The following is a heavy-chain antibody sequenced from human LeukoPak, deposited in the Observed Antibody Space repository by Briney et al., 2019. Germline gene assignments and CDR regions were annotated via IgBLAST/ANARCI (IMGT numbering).Heavy chain of an antibody. CDR3: ARLGGLYSNAFDM. CDR1: GGSIRGYY. J-gene: IGHJ3*02. V-gene: IGHV4-59*01. D-gene: IGHD2-15*01. CDR2: IFYTGNT. Sequence: PSETLSLTCTVSGGSIRGYYWSWIRQSPGKGVECIGYIFYTGNTYYSPSLRSRVSISVDTSKNQVSLQLRSLTSADTAVYYCARLGGLYSNAFDMWGQGTMVSVSS.